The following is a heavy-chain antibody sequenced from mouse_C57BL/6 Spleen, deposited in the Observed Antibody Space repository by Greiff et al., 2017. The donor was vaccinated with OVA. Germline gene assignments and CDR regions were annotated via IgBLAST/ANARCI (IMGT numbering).Heavy chain of an antibody. CDR1: GFSLSTFGMG. Sequence: QVTLKESGPGILQPSQTLSLTCSFSGFSLSTFGMGVGWIRQPSGKGLEWLAHIWWDDDKYYNPALKSRLTISKDTSKNQVFLKIANVDTADTATYYCARMNTTVVKRYYFDYWGQGTTLTVSS. J-gene: IGHJ2*01. CDR3: ARMNTTVVKRYYFDY. V-gene: IGHV8-8*01. CDR2: IWWDDDK. D-gene: IGHD1-1*01.